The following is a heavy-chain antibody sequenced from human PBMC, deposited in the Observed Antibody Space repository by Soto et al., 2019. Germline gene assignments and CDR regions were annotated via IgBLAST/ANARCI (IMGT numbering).Heavy chain of an antibody. CDR1: GFTFTSSA. Sequence: VASVKVSCKXSGFTFTSSAVQWVRQARGQRLEWIGWIVVGSGNTNYAQKFQERVTITRDMSTSTAYMELSSLRSEDTAVYYCAADRDGVVIISSVWGQGTLVTVSS. J-gene: IGHJ4*02. V-gene: IGHV1-58*01. D-gene: IGHD3-3*01. CDR3: AADRDGVVIISSV. CDR2: IVVGSGNT.